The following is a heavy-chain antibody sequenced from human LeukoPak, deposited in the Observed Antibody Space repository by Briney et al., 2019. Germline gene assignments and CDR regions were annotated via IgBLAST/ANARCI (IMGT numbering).Heavy chain of an antibody. CDR2: IYHSGST. Sequence: SETLSLTCTVSGDSVTSYYWGWIRQPPGKGLEWIGSIYHSGSTYYNPSLKSRVTISVDTSKNQFSLKLSSVTAADTAVYYCASRITMTQDAFDIWGQGTMVTVSS. CDR3: ASRITMTQDAFDI. D-gene: IGHD3-22*01. CDR1: GDSVTSYY. J-gene: IGHJ3*02. V-gene: IGHV4-38-2*02.